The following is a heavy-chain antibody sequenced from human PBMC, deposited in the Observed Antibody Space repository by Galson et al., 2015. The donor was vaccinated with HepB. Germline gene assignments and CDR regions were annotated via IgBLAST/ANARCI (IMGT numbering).Heavy chain of an antibody. D-gene: IGHD4-17*01. CDR2: IWFDGSEK. Sequence: SLRLSCAASGFTFSSYGMHWVRQAPGKGLEWVAVIWFDGSEKYYADSVKGRFTISRDNSKNTLYLQMNSLRAEDTAVHYCASQYTVYHFFDYWGQGTLVTVSS. CDR3: ASQYTVYHFFDY. V-gene: IGHV3-33*01. J-gene: IGHJ4*02. CDR1: GFTFSSYG.